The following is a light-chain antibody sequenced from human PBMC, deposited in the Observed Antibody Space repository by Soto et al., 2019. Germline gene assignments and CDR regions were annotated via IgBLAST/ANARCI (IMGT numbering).Light chain of an antibody. J-gene: IGLJ1*01. CDR3: QSYDSSLSGYYV. CDR1: SSNIGAGYD. CDR2: GNS. Sequence: QSVLTQPPSVSGAPGQRVTISCTGSSSNIGAGYDVHWYQQLPGTAPKLLIYGNSNRPSGVPDRFSGSKSGTSASLAITGLQAEDEADYYCQSYDSSLSGYYVFGIGTKLTVX. V-gene: IGLV1-40*01.